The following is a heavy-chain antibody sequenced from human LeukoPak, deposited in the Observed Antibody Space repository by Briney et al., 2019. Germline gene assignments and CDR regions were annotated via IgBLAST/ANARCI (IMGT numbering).Heavy chain of an antibody. CDR2: IYYFGST. CDR1: GGSMSGYY. CDR3: AREFGYNSGWFLDY. D-gene: IGHD6-19*01. Sequence: SETLSLTCSVSGGSMSGYYWSWIRQPPGKGLEWIGYIYYFGSTNYNPSLKSRVTISVGTSKKQFSLKLSSVTAADTAVYYCAREFGYNSGWFLDYWGQGTLVTVSS. V-gene: IGHV4-59*01. J-gene: IGHJ4*02.